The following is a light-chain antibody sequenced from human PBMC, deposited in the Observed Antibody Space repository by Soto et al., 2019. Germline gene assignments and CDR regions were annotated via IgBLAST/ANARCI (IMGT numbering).Light chain of an antibody. CDR1: QNVRNNF. Sequence: EIVLTQSPGTLSLSPGERATLSCRASQNVRNNFLAWYQQKPGQAPRFLIYGASTRATGIPDRFSGGGSGTDFTLTISRLEPEDFAVYYCQQFGGSPITFGLGTRLEVK. J-gene: IGKJ5*01. CDR3: QQFGGSPIT. V-gene: IGKV3-20*01. CDR2: GAS.